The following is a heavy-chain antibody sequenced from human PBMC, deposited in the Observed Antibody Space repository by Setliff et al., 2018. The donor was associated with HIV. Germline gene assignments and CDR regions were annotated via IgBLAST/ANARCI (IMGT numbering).Heavy chain of an antibody. D-gene: IGHD3-22*01. J-gene: IGHJ3*02. CDR2: ISAYNGNT. Sequence: ASVKVSCKSSGYTFTNYGFTWVRQAPGQGLEWMGWISAYNGNTNFAHKLQGRVTMTTDTYTNTAYMELRSPRSDDTAVYYCARAGYYDSSGYYGLGAFDIWGQGTMVTVSS. CDR1: GYTFTNYG. CDR3: ARAGYYDSSGYYGLGAFDI. V-gene: IGHV1-18*01.